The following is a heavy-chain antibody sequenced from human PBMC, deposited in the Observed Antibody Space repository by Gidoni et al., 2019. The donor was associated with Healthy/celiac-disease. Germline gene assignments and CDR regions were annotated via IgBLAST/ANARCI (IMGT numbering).Heavy chain of an antibody. CDR2: IWYDGSNK. Sequence: QVQLVESGGGVVQPGRYMRLSCAASGFTFSSYGMHWVRQAPGKGLEWVAVIWYDGSNKYYADSVKGRFTISRDNSKNTLYLQMNSLRAEDTAVYYCARERGALVLGYWGQGTLVTVSS. V-gene: IGHV3-33*01. D-gene: IGHD6-13*01. CDR3: ARERGALVLGY. CDR1: GFTFSSYG. J-gene: IGHJ4*02.